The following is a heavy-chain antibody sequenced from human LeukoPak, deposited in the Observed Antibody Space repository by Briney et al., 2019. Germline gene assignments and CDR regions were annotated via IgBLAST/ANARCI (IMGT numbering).Heavy chain of an antibody. V-gene: IGHV3-9*01. J-gene: IGHJ2*01. CDR2: ISWNSGDI. D-gene: IGHD2-21*02. CDR1: GFSFGGYA. CDR3: VKSGGYATAIRYFDL. Sequence: GRSLRLSCAASGFSFGGYALHWVRQAPGKGLEWVASISWNSGDIVHADSVKGRFTISRDNAKNSLYLQMDSLRTEDTALYYCVKSGGYATAIRYFDLWGRGTLVTVSS.